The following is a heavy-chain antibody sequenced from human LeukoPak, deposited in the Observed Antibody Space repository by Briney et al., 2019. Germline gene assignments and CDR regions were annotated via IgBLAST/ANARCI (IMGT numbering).Heavy chain of an antibody. V-gene: IGHV4-39*07. CDR3: ARMVRGVKGNDY. CDR1: GGSISSSSYY. CDR2: IYYSGST. J-gene: IGHJ4*02. Sequence: SETLSLTCTVSGGSISSSSYYWGWIRQPPGKGLEWIGSIYYSGSTYYNPSLKSRVTISVDTSKNQFSLKLSSVTAADTAVYYCARMVRGVKGNDYWGQGTLVTVSS. D-gene: IGHD3-10*01.